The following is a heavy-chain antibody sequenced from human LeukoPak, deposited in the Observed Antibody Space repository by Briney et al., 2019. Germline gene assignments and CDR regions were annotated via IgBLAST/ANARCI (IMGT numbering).Heavy chain of an antibody. CDR1: GGSISSYY. Sequence: KPSETLSLTCTVSGGSISSYYWSWIRQPPGKGLEWIGYIYYSGSTNYNPSLKSRVTISVDTSKNQFSLKLSSVTAADTAVYYCARAYGVDTAMVTDYWGQGTLVTVSS. CDR3: ARAYGVDTAMVTDY. CDR2: IYYSGST. V-gene: IGHV4-59*01. D-gene: IGHD5-18*01. J-gene: IGHJ4*02.